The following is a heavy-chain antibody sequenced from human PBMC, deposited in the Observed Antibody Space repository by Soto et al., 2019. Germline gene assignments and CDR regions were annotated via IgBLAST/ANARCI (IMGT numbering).Heavy chain of an antibody. Sequence: GESLKISCKASGYSFSTYWIAWVRQRPGKGLDWMGIIYPGDSDTRYSPSVQGQVTISVDNSIDTAYLEWTTLRASDSAMYYCARHSLATQPGDYWGQGTRVTVSS. J-gene: IGHJ4*02. D-gene: IGHD5-12*01. CDR3: ARHSLATQPGDY. V-gene: IGHV5-51*01. CDR2: IYPGDSDT. CDR1: GYSFSTYW.